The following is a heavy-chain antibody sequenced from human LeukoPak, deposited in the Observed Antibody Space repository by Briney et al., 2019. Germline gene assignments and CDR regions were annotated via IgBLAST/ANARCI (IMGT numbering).Heavy chain of an antibody. J-gene: IGHJ4*02. CDR1: GFTFRRYA. CDR3: ATYSSSWYCFDY. CDR2: INSDGSAT. V-gene: IGHV3-23*01. D-gene: IGHD6-13*01. Sequence: GGSLRLSCAASGFTFRRYAMNWVRQAPGKGLDWVSAINSDGSATFYADSVKGRFTISRDNSKNTLYLQMNSLRAEDTAIYYCATYSSSWYCFDYWGQGTLVTVSS.